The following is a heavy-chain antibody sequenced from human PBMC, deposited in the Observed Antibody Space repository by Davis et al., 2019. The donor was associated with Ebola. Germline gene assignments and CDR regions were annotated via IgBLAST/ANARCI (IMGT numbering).Heavy chain of an antibody. CDR2: IWYDGSNK. J-gene: IGHJ6*02. Sequence: GGSLRLSCAASGFTVSSNYMSWVRQAPGKGLEWVAVIWYDGSNKYYADSVKGRFTISRDNSKNTLYLQMNSPRAEDTAVYYCAKALSGYEYYGMDVWGQGTTVTVSS. V-gene: IGHV3-30*02. CDR1: GFTVSSNY. CDR3: AKALSGYEYYGMDV. D-gene: IGHD1-26*01.